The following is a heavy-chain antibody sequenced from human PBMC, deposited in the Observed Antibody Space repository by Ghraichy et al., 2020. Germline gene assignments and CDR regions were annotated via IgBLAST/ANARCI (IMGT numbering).Heavy chain of an antibody. CDR2: INQDGSDD. D-gene: IGHD6-25*01. Sequence: GGSLRLSCAASGFSFSSYWMTWVRQAPGKGLEWVANINQDGSDDFCVDSLKGRFTISRDNGKDSLYLQINSLRVEDTAVYYCARGAGITDALDVWGHGTRVSFSS. V-gene: IGHV3-7*01. CDR3: ARGAGITDALDV. CDR1: GFSFSSYW. J-gene: IGHJ3*01.